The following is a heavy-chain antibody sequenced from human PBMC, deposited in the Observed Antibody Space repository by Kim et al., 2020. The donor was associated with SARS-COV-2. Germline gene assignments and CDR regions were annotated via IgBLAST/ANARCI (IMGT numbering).Heavy chain of an antibody. Sequence: ADTVKGQVTLSRDNSNNTLYLQMNSLRAEDTAVYYCAKGGAVAGARWFDPWGQGTLVTVSS. CDR3: AKGGAVAGARWFDP. J-gene: IGHJ5*02. D-gene: IGHD6-19*01. V-gene: IGHV3-30-3*02.